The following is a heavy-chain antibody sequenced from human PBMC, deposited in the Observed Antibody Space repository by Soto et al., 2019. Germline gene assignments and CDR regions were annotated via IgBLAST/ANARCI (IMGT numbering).Heavy chain of an antibody. J-gene: IGHJ3*02. CDR2: IIPILGIA. CDR1: GGTFSSYT. CDR3: ARVRPSPATRLDAFDI. D-gene: IGHD1-1*01. V-gene: IGHV1-69*02. Sequence: QVQLVQSGAEVKKPGSSVKVSCKASGGTFSSYTISWVRQAPGQGLEWMGRIIPILGIANYAQKFQGRVTITXXKXTXPAYMGLSSLRSEDTAVYYWARVRPSPATRLDAFDIWGQGTMVTVSS.